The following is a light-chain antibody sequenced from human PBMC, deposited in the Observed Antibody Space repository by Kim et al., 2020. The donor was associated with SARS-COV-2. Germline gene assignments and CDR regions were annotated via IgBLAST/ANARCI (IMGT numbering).Light chain of an antibody. CDR3: QQYYGIPVT. V-gene: IGKV4-1*01. CDR1: QSVLYSSDNKDY. J-gene: IGKJ4*01. Sequence: DFEMTQSPDSLAVSLGGTATINCKSSQSVLYSSDNKDYLAWYQQKPGQPPKLLIYWASTRESGVPDRFSGSGSGTDFTLTISSLQAEDVAVYYCQQYYGIPVTFGGGTKLEI. CDR2: WAS.